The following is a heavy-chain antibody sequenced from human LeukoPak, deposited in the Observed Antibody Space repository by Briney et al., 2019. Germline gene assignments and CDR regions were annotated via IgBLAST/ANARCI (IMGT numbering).Heavy chain of an antibody. V-gene: IGHV1-69*13. CDR3: AKSPPPGCSSTSCYVY. CDR2: IIPIFGTA. D-gene: IGHD2-2*01. CDR1: GGTFGSYA. Sequence: SVKVSCKASGGTFGSYAISWVRQAPGQGLEWMGGIIPIFGTANYAQKFQGRVTITADESTGTAYMELSSLRSEDTAVYYCAKSPPPGCSSTSCYVYWGQGTLVTVSS. J-gene: IGHJ4*02.